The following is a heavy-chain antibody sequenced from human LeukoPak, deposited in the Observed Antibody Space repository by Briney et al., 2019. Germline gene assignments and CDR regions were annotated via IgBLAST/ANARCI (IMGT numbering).Heavy chain of an antibody. J-gene: IGHJ3*02. CDR2: IWYDGSNE. CDR3: ARDVGFIVGATPGAFDI. V-gene: IGHV3-33*01. CDR1: GFTFSSYG. D-gene: IGHD1-26*01. Sequence: GGSLRLSCAASGFTFSSYGMHWVRQAPGKGLEWVAVIWYDGSNEYYADSVKGRFTIFRDNSKNTLYLQMNSLRADDTAMYYCARDVGFIVGATPGAFDIWGQGTMVTVSS.